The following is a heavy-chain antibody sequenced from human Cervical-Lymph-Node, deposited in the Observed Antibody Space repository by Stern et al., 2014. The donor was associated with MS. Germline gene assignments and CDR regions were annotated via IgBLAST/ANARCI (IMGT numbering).Heavy chain of an antibody. V-gene: IGHV3-74*01. CDR1: GFTFSSYW. CDR3: ARDPSYDSSGYYSYFDY. D-gene: IGHD3-22*01. J-gene: IGHJ4*02. CDR2: INSDGSST. Sequence: EVQLVESGGGLVQPGGSLRLSCAASGFTFSSYWMHWVRQAPGKGLVWDSRINSDGSSTSYADSVKGRFPISRDNAKNTLYLQMNSLRAEDTAVYYCARDPSYDSSGYYSYFDYWGQGTLVTVSS.